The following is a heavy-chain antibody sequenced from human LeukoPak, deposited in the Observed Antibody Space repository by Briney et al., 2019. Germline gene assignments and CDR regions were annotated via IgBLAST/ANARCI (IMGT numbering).Heavy chain of an antibody. CDR1: GGSFSGYY. CDR3: ARGGPYSYGSQPHDY. CDR2: INHSGST. V-gene: IGHV4-34*01. D-gene: IGHD5-18*01. Sequence: PSETLSLTCAVYGGSFSGYYWSWIRQPPEKGLEWIGEINHSGSTNYNPSLKSRVTISVDTSKNQFSLKLSSVTAADTAVYYCARGGPYSYGSQPHDYWGQGTLVTVSS. J-gene: IGHJ4*02.